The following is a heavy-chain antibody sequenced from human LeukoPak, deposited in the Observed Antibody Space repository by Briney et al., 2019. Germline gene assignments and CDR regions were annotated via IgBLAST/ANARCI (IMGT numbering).Heavy chain of an antibody. Sequence: GGSLRLSCAGSGFTFSIFAMNWVRQAPGKGLEWVSSIDSNSHYMYYADSLQGRFTISRDNAKNSLYLQMNSLRAEDTAVYYCVTARDGYNPLDYWGQGILVTVSS. V-gene: IGHV3-21*01. CDR1: GFTFSIFA. CDR2: IDSNSHYM. J-gene: IGHJ4*02. D-gene: IGHD5-24*01. CDR3: VTARDGYNPLDY.